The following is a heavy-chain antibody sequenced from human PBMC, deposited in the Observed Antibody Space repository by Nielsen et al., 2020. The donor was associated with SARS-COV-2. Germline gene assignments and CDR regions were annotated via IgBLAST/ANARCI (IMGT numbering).Heavy chain of an antibody. J-gene: IGHJ4*02. CDR1: GGSISSGSHY. V-gene: IGHV4-61*01. CDR2: IFYRGNT. Sequence: GSLRLSCIVSGGSISSGSHYWSWIRQPPGKGLEWIGYIFYRGNTNYNPSLKSRVTISVDRSKNQIYLNLNSLTSADTAIYFCARHRNGLDSWGQGTPVTVSS. D-gene: IGHD2-21*01. CDR3: ARHRNGLDS.